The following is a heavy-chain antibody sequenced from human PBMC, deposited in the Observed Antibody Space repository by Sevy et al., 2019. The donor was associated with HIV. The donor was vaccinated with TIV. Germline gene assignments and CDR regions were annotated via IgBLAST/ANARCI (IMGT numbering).Heavy chain of an antibody. V-gene: IGHV4-34*01. J-gene: IGHJ3*02. Sequence: SETLSLTCAVYGGSFSGYYWSWIRQPPGKGLEWIGEINHSVSTNYNPSLKSRFTISGDTSKNQFSLKLGSVTAADTAVYYCARHCSSTSCSHAFDIWGQGTMVTVSS. CDR1: GGSFSGYY. CDR3: ARHCSSTSCSHAFDI. CDR2: INHSVST. D-gene: IGHD2-2*01.